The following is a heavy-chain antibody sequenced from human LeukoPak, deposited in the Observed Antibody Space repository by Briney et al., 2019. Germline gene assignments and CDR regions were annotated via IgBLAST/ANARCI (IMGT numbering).Heavy chain of an antibody. D-gene: IGHD3-3*01. Sequence: ASVKVSCKASRGTFSSYAISWVRQAPGQGLEWMGGIIPIFGTANYAQKFQGRVTITADESTSTAYMELSSLRSEDTAVYYCARDTVTIFGVVITLDAFDIWGQGTMVTVSS. CDR1: RGTFSSYA. CDR3: ARDTVTIFGVVITLDAFDI. J-gene: IGHJ3*02. CDR2: IIPIFGTA. V-gene: IGHV1-69*13.